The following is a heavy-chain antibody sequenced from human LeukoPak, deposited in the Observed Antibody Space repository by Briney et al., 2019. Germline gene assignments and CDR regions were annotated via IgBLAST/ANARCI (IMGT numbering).Heavy chain of an antibody. Sequence: GGSLRLSCAASGFTFSNAWMSWVRPAPGKGLEWVGRIKSKTDGGTTDYAAPVKGRFTISRDDSKNTLYLQMNSLKTEDTAVYYCTTGLVVVAAFFDYWGQGTLVTVSS. V-gene: IGHV3-15*01. CDR2: IKSKTDGGTT. J-gene: IGHJ4*02. D-gene: IGHD2-15*01. CDR3: TTGLVVVAAFFDY. CDR1: GFTFSNAW.